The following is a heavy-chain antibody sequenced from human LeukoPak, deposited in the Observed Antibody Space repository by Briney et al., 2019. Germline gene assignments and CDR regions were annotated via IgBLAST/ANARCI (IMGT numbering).Heavy chain of an antibody. V-gene: IGHV3-23*01. CDR2: ISDSGNT. J-gene: IGHJ4*02. CDR1: GFTLSSYA. Sequence: GGSLRLSCAASGFTLSSYAMSWVRQAPGKGLEWVSAISDSGNTYHADSVKGRFTISRDSSKNTLFLQMNRLRPEEAAVYYCAKAPVTTCRGAYCYPFDYWGQGTLVTVSS. D-gene: IGHD2-21*01. CDR3: AKAPVTTCRGAYCYPFDY.